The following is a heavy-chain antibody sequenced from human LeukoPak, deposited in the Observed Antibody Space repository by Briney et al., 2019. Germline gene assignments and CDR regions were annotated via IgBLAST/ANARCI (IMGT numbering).Heavy chain of an antibody. D-gene: IGHD4-23*01. CDR1: GFTFSSYG. CDR3: AKDNDYGGSLDY. V-gene: IGHV3-30*18. J-gene: IGHJ4*02. CDR2: ISYDGGNK. Sequence: PGGSLRLSCAASGFTFSSYGMHWVRQAPGKGLEWVAVISYDGGNKYYADSVKGRFTISRDNSKNTLYLQMNSLRAEGTAVYYCAKDNDYGGSLDYWGQGTLVTVSS.